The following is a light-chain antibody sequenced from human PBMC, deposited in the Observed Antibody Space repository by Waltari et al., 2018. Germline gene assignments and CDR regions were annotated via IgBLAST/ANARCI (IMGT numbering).Light chain of an antibody. CDR1: QRINTD. CDR3: QQCYNSPLT. J-gene: IGKJ4*01. Sequence: DIQMTQSPSTLSASVGDRVSITCRARQRINTDLNWYQQKPGKAPTLLIYDTSALQPGVPSRCSGGGSGTEFTLTISNLQPEDFATYFCQQCYNSPLTFGGGTKVDVK. V-gene: IGKV1-39*01. CDR2: DTS.